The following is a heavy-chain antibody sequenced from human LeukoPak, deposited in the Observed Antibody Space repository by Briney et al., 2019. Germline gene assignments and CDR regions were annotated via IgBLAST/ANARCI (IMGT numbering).Heavy chain of an antibody. J-gene: IGHJ4*02. Sequence: PGGSLRLSCAASGFTFSNFWMSWVRQAPGKGLEWVANIKQDGSEKYYVDSVKGRFTISRDNAKNSLYLQMNSLRAEDTAVHYCARALYYDFWSGYYFDYWGQGTLVTVSS. CDR1: GFTFSNFW. CDR2: IKQDGSEK. V-gene: IGHV3-7*01. CDR3: ARALYYDFWSGYYFDY. D-gene: IGHD3-3*01.